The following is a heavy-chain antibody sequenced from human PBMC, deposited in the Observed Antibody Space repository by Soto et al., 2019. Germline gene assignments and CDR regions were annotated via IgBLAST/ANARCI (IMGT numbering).Heavy chain of an antibody. CDR3: AKVSGPRGYYFDY. Sequence: EVQLLESGGGLVQPGGSLRLSCAASGFTFSSYAMSWVRQAPGKGLEWVSAISGSGGSTYYADSVKGRFTISRDNSKNSLYLQMNSLRAEDTAVYYCAKVSGPRGYYFDYWGQGTLVTVSS. V-gene: IGHV3-23*01. CDR2: ISGSGGST. J-gene: IGHJ4*02. CDR1: GFTFSSYA.